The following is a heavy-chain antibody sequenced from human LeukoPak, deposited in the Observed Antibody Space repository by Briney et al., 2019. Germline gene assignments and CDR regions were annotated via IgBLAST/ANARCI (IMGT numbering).Heavy chain of an antibody. Sequence: PSETLSLTCAVYGGSFSGYYWSWIRQPPGKGLEWIGEINHSGSTNYNPSLKSRVTISVDTSKNQFSLKLSSVTAADTAVCYCARGRYSSGWYSYYFDYWGQGTLVTVSS. CDR3: ARGRYSSGWYSYYFDY. CDR1: GGSFSGYY. D-gene: IGHD6-19*01. J-gene: IGHJ4*02. CDR2: INHSGST. V-gene: IGHV4-34*01.